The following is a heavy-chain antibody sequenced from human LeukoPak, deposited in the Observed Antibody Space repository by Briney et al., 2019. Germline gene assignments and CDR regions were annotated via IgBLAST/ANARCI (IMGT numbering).Heavy chain of an antibody. Sequence: SGGSLRLSCAASGFTFSNYGLTWVRQAPVKGLEWVSTISGSGGSTYYADSVRGRFTISRDNSKNTLYLQMYSLRAEDTAIYYCAKDSAGVYTDYLHETNWGQGTLVTVSS. CDR3: AKDSAGVYTDYLHETN. CDR2: ISGSGGST. V-gene: IGHV3-23*01. D-gene: IGHD5-12*01. J-gene: IGHJ4*02. CDR1: GFTFSNYG.